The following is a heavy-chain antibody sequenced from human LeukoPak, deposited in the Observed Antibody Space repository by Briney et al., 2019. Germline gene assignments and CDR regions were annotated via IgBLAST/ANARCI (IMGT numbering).Heavy chain of an antibody. J-gene: IGHJ3*01. CDR2: INHSGST. V-gene: IGHV4-34*01. D-gene: IGHD6-19*01. Sequence: SETLSLTCAVYGGSFSGYYWSWIRQPPGKGLEWIGEINHSGSTNYNPSLKSRVTISVDTSKNQFSLKLSSVTAADTAVYYCARWGIAVATAFDVWGQGTMVTVSS. CDR3: ARWGIAVATAFDV. CDR1: GGSFSGYY.